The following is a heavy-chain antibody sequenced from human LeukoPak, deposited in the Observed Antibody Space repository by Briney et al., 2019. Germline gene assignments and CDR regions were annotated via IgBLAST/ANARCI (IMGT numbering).Heavy chain of an antibody. D-gene: IGHD4-17*01. V-gene: IGHV4-39*07. CDR2: IYYSGST. Sequence: SETLSLTCTVSGGSISSSSYYWGWIRQPPGKGLEWIGSIYYSGSTYYNPSLKSRVTISVDTSKNQFSLKLSSVTAADTAVYYCARPREPVTSGPGAFDIWGQGTMVTVSS. CDR1: GGSISSSSYY. J-gene: IGHJ3*02. CDR3: ARPREPVTSGPGAFDI.